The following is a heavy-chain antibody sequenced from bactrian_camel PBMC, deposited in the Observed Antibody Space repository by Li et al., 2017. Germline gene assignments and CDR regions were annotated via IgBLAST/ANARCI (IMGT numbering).Heavy chain of an antibody. V-gene: IGHV3S53*01. D-gene: IGHD4*01. Sequence: HVQLVESGGGTVQAGGSLRLSCAISGASYRIDCTGWFRRVPYKDRQGLATIADDGTIDYIDSVEGRFTLSRDDAKRTLYLQMENLKPEDTAMYYCAADYSPPGEPCLARTIQFIPSGHGTQVTVS. CDR2: IADDGTI. J-gene: IGHJ4*01. CDR1: GASYRIDC.